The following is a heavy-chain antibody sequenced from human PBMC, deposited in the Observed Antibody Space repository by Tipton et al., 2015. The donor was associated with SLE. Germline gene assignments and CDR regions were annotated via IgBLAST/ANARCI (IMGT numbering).Heavy chain of an antibody. V-gene: IGHV3-23*01. J-gene: IGHJ4*02. Sequence: SLRLSCAASGFTFRNFAMCWVRQAPGKGLEWVATISGSGGSAYYADSVKGRFTISRDNSKSTLYLQMNSLRAEDTALYYCAADFWTGSPLFDYWGQGTLVTVSS. CDR3: AADFWTGSPLFDY. CDR2: ISGSGGSA. D-gene: IGHD3/OR15-3a*01. CDR1: GFTFRNFA.